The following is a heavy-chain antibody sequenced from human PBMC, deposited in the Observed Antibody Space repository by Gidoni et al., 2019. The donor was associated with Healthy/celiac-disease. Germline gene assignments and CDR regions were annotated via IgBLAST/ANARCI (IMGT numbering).Heavy chain of an antibody. Sequence: QSTLKESGPTLVKPTQTLTLTCTFSGFSLSTSGVGVGWFRQPPGKALEWLALIYWDDDKRYSPSLKSRLTITKDTSKNQVVLTMTNMDPVDTATYYCARYIVVGTAVDYWGQGTLVTVSS. J-gene: IGHJ4*02. V-gene: IGHV2-5*02. CDR3: ARYIVVGTAVDY. CDR1: GFSLSTSGVG. CDR2: IYWDDDK. D-gene: IGHD2-21*02.